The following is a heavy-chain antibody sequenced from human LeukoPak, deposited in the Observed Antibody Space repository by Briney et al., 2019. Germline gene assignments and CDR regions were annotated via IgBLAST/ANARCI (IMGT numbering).Heavy chain of an antibody. CDR3: ARDPDILTGIAFDV. D-gene: IGHD3-9*01. V-gene: IGHV3-7*05. Sequence: PGGSLRLSCAASGFTFRSDWMSWVRQAPGKGLEWVANINQDGSQKYYVDSVKGRFTISRDNAKNSLYLQTNSLRAGDTAVYYCARDPDILTGIAFDVWGQGTMVTVSS. J-gene: IGHJ3*01. CDR2: INQDGSQK. CDR1: GFTFRSDW.